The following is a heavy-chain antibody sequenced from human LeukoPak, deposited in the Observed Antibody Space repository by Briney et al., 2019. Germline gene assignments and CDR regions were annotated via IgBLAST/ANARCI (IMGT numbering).Heavy chain of an antibody. J-gene: IGHJ4*02. CDR3: ARGWDSSGYYPFYFDY. CDR2: ISAYNGNT. Sequence: ASEKVSCKASGYTFTSYGISWVRQAPGQGLEWMGWISAYNGNTNYAQKLQGRVTMTTDTSTSTAYMELRSLRSDDTAVYYCARGWDSSGYYPFYFDYWGQGTLVTVSS. CDR1: GYTFTSYG. V-gene: IGHV1-18*01. D-gene: IGHD3-22*01.